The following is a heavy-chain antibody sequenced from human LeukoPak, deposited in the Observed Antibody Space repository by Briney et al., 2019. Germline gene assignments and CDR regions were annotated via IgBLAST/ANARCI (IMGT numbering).Heavy chain of an antibody. CDR1: GGTFSSYA. V-gene: IGHV1-69*13. J-gene: IGHJ4*02. CDR3: GGSQYYHDSSGYYFLY. D-gene: IGHD3-22*01. Sequence: GASVKVSCKASGGTFSSYAISWVRQAPGQGLEWMGGIIPIFGTANYAQKFQGRVTITADESTSTAYMEVSSLRSEEQAVYYWGGSQYYHDSSGYYFLYWGQGTLVTVSS. CDR2: IIPIFGTA.